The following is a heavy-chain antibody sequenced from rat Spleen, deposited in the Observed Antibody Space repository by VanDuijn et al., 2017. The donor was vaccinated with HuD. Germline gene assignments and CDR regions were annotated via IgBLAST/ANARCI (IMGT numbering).Heavy chain of an antibody. CDR3: TRVATTGYFDY. CDR1: GFTFSDYY. J-gene: IGHJ2*01. V-gene: IGHV5-20*01. Sequence: EVQLVESDGDLVQPGRSLKFSCVASGFTFSDYYMAWVRQAPTKGLEWVASISYDGGSTYYRDSVKGRFTISRDNAKSSLYLQMNSLRSEDTATYYCTRVATTGYFDYWGQGVMVTVSS. D-gene: IGHD1-11*01. CDR2: ISYDGGST.